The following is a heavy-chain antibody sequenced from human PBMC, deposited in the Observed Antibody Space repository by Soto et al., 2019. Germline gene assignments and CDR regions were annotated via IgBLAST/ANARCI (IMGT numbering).Heavy chain of an antibody. CDR1: GGSISSSSYY. D-gene: IGHD6-13*01. CDR2: IYYSGST. J-gene: IGHJ1*01. Sequence: QLQLQESGPGLVKPSETLSLTCTVSGGSISSSSYYWGWIRQPPGKGLEWIGSIYYSGSTYYNPSLKSRVTISVDTSKNQFSLKLSSVTAADTAVYYCASHNLGGIAAVFFQHWGQGTLVTVSS. V-gene: IGHV4-39*01. CDR3: ASHNLGGIAAVFFQH.